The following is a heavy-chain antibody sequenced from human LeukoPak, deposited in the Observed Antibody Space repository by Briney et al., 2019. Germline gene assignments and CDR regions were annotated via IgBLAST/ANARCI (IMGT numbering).Heavy chain of an antibody. CDR2: VYNTGTT. Sequence: GGSLRLSCAVSGFTVSGNHVTWVRQAPGKGLAWVSTVYNTGTTNYADSVKGRFTISRDNSKNTVYLQMNSLRAEDMAIYYCAGYGGFSKWGQGTHVTVSS. V-gene: IGHV3-53*01. J-gene: IGHJ4*02. CDR1: GFTVSGNH. CDR3: AGYGGFSK. D-gene: IGHD4-23*01.